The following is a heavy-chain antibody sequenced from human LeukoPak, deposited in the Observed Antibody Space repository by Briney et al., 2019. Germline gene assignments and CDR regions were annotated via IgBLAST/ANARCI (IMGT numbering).Heavy chain of an antibody. J-gene: IGHJ3*02. V-gene: IGHV5-51*01. Sequence: GESLKISCKGSGYSFTSYWIGWVRQMPGKGLEWMGIIYPGDSDTRYSPSFQGQVTISADKSISTAYLQWSSLKASDTAMYYCARFGVIAARPRNAFDIWGQGTMVTVSS. D-gene: IGHD6-6*01. CDR2: IYPGDSDT. CDR3: ARFGVIAARPRNAFDI. CDR1: GYSFTSYW.